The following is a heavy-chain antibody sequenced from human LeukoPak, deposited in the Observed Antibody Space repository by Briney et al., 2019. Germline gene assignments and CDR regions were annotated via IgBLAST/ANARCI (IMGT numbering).Heavy chain of an antibody. D-gene: IGHD3-9*01. Sequence: GGSLRLSCAASGFTFSSYAMHWVRQAPGKGLEWVAVISYDGSNKYYADSVKGRFTISRDNSKNTLYLQMNSLRAEDTAVYYCARVLRAYDILTGSTWGQGTMVTVSS. J-gene: IGHJ3*01. V-gene: IGHV3-30-3*01. CDR2: ISYDGSNK. CDR1: GFTFSSYA. CDR3: ARVLRAYDILTGST.